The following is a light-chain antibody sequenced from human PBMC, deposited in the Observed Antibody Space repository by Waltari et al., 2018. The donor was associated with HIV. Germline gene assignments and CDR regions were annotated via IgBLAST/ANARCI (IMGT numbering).Light chain of an antibody. J-gene: IGLJ3*02. CDR3: SSYAGSSTWV. CDR1: SSDDGDDNY. Sequence: QSALTQPPSASGSPGQSVTISCTGISSDDGDDNYVSWYQQSPGKAPKFIIYEVNKRPSGVPDRFSGSKSGNTASLTVSGLQADDEADYYCSSYAGSSTWVFGGGTKLTVL. CDR2: EVN. V-gene: IGLV2-8*01.